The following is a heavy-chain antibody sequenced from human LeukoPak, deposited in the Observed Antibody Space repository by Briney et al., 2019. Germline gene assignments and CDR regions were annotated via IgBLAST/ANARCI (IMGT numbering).Heavy chain of an antibody. CDR2: INPSRGST. CDR1: GYTFTSYF. D-gene: IGHD5/OR15-5a*01. CDR3: ARGDHVRIYAESAFDI. Sequence: ASVKVSCKASGYTFTSYFMHWVRQAPGQGLEWMGIINPSRGSTNYAQKFQGRVTMTRDTSTSTVYMELSSLRSEDTAVYYCARGDHVRIYAESAFDIWGQGTMVSVSS. V-gene: IGHV1-46*01. J-gene: IGHJ3*02.